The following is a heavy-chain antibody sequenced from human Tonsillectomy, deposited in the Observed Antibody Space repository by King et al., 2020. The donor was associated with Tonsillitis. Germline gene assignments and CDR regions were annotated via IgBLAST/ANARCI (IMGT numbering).Heavy chain of an antibody. D-gene: IGHD6-13*01. J-gene: IGHJ4*02. Sequence: QLVQSGAEVKKPGASVKVSCKPSGYTFTGYYIHWVRLAPGQGLEWMGWINTNTGDTTYEQKSQGRVTMTRDTSISTAYLEVNRLTSDDTAIYYCARAGRAAAADSWGQGTHLIVSS. CDR1: GYTFTGYY. V-gene: IGHV1-2*02. CDR2: INTNTGDT. CDR3: ARAGRAAAADS.